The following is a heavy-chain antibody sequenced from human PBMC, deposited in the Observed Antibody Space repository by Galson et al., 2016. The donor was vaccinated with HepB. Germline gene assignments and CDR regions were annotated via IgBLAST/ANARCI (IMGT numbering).Heavy chain of an antibody. J-gene: IGHJ6*04. CDR2: ISYDGSNK. Sequence: SLRLSCAASGFTFSSYAMHWVRQAPGKGLEWVAVISYDGSNKYYADSVKGRFTISRDNSKNTLYLQMNSLRAEDTAVYYCARDGGSRRWPLDYYYGMDVWGKGTPVTVSS. CDR1: GFTFSSYA. CDR3: ARDGGSRRWPLDYYYGMDV. V-gene: IGHV3-30-3*01. D-gene: IGHD4-23*01.